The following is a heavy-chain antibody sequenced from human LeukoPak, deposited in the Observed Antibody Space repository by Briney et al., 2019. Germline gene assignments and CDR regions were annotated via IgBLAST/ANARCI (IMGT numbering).Heavy chain of an antibody. CDR3: ASSHDYGDYVAAFDI. CDR2: ISSSGSTI. D-gene: IGHD4-17*01. CDR1: GFTFSDYY. V-gene: IGHV3-11*01. J-gene: IGHJ3*02. Sequence: GGTLRLSCAASGFTFSDYYMSWIRQAPGKGLEWVSYISSSGSTIYYADSVKGRFTISRDNAKNSLYLQMNSLRAEDTAVYYCASSHDYGDYVAAFDIWGQGTMVTVSS.